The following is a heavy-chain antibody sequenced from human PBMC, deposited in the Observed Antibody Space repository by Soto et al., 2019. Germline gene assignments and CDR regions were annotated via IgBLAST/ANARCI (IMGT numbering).Heavy chain of an antibody. CDR1: GGTFTTYD. CDR3: ARDRSSSWYNGTFDFDS. J-gene: IGHJ4*02. Sequence: QVQLVQSGAEVRKPGSSVKVSCNASGGTFTTYDISWVRQAPGQGLEWMGGIIPLFDATKYAQKFQGRVTITSDKSTGTAYMELSSLRSEDTAMYYCARDRSSSWYNGTFDFDSWGQGTLVTVSS. V-gene: IGHV1-69*06. D-gene: IGHD6-19*01. CDR2: IIPLFDAT.